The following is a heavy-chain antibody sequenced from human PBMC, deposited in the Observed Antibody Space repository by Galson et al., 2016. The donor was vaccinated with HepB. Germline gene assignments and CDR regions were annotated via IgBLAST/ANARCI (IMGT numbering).Heavy chain of an antibody. V-gene: IGHV3-33*01. CDR1: GFTFSRNG. CDR3: ASEAPILAPTLDY. Sequence: CLRLSCAASGFTFSRNGMHWVRQAPGRGREGVAVIWYDGSNKYHADSVKGRFTISRDNSKNTLYLQMNSLRAEDTAVYYCASEAPILAPTLDYWGQGTLVTVSS. J-gene: IGHJ4*02. CDR2: IWYDGSNK. D-gene: IGHD2/OR15-2a*01.